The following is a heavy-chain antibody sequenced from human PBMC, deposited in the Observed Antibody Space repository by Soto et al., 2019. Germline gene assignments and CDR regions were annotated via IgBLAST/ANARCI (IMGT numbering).Heavy chain of an antibody. Sequence: GGSLRLSCAASGFTFSSYEMNWVRQAPGKGLEWVSYISYSGSPADYADSVKGRFTISRDNAKNSLYLQMNSLRVEDTAVYYCVRDRTRLVPTSIDYWGRGTLVTVSS. CDR1: GFTFSSYE. D-gene: IGHD3-16*01. CDR3: VRDRTRLVPTSIDY. V-gene: IGHV3-48*03. J-gene: IGHJ4*01. CDR2: ISYSGSPA.